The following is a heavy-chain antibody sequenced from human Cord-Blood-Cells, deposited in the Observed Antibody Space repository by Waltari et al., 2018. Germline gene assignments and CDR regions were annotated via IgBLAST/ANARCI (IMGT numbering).Heavy chain of an antibody. J-gene: IGHJ3*02. Sequence: EVQLVESGGGLIQPGGSLRLSCAASGFTVSSNYMSWVSQAPGKGLELVSVIYSGGSTYYADSVKGRFTISRDNSKNTLYLQMNSLRAEDTAVYYCARDPGSGYDYAFDIWGQGTMVTVSS. CDR1: GFTVSSNY. CDR2: IYSGGST. D-gene: IGHD5-12*01. CDR3: ARDPGSGYDYAFDI. V-gene: IGHV3-53*01.